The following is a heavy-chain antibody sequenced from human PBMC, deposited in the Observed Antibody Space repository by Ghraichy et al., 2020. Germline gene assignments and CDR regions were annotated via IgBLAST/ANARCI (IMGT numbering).Heavy chain of an antibody. V-gene: IGHV3-21*01. CDR2: ISKGSDYI. D-gene: IGHD2/OR15-2a*01. Sequence: GGSLRLSCAASGFTFSTYTMNWVRQAPGKGLEWVSSISKGSDYIYYRDAVKGRFTISRDNAENSLYLQMNGLRVEDTAVYYCARFLGFCNSVSCYDYYYGVDVWGQGSTVTVSS. J-gene: IGHJ6*02. CDR1: GFTFSTYT. CDR3: ARFLGFCNSVSCYDYYYGVDV.